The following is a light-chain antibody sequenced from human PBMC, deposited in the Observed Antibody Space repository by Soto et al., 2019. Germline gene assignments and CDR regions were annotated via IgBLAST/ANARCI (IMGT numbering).Light chain of an antibody. CDR1: QSVSSW. CDR2: KAS. Sequence: DIKMTQSPSTLSASVGDRVTITCRASQSVSSWLAWYQQKPGKAPKLLIYKASSLESGVPSRFSGSESGTEFTLTISSLQPDDFATYYCQQYSGYSRTFGGGTKVEIK. V-gene: IGKV1-5*03. CDR3: QQYSGYSRT. J-gene: IGKJ4*01.